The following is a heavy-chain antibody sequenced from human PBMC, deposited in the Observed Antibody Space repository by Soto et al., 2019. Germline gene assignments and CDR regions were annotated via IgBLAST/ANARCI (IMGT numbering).Heavy chain of an antibody. CDR1: GYSFTNYW. CDR2: IHPGDSDT. V-gene: IGHV5-51*01. CDR3: ARHNRYSSTWFEGWFDP. D-gene: IGHD6-13*01. Sequence: PGESLKISCQGSGYSFTNYWVGWVRQIPGRGLEWMGIIHPGDSDTRYSPFFQGQVTISADKSISTAYLQWSSLKASDTAMYYCARHNRYSSTWFEGWFDPWGQETLVTVSS. J-gene: IGHJ5*02.